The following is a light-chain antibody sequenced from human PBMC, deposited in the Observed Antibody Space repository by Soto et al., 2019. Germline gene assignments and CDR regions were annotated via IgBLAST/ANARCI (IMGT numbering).Light chain of an antibody. V-gene: IGKV3-15*01. Sequence: EIVVTQSPATLSVSPGERVTLSRRASQSVSSSLAWYQQRPGQAPRLLIYDTSTRAAGISARFSGSGSGTEFTLTISSLQSEDFAVYYCQQYIDWPPGTFGQGTAVEIK. CDR3: QQYIDWPPGT. CDR2: DTS. CDR1: QSVSSS. J-gene: IGKJ1*01.